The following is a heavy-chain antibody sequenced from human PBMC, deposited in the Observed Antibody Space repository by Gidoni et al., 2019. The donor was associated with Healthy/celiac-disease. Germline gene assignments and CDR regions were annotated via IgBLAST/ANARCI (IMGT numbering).Heavy chain of an antibody. J-gene: IGHJ4*02. V-gene: IGHV3-33*01. CDR3: ARVDTPSGYYPPRYFDY. CDR2: IWYDGSNK. CDR1: GFPFRSYG. D-gene: IGHD3-22*01. Sequence: QVQLVESGGGVVQPGRSLRLSCAASGFPFRSYGMHWVRQAPGKGLEWVAVIWYDGSNKYYADSVKGRFTISRDNSKNTLYLQMNSLRAEDTAVYYCARVDTPSGYYPPRYFDYWGQGTLVTVSS.